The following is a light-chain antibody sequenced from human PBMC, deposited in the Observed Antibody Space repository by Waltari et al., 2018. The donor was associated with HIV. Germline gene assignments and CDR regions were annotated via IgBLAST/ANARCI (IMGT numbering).Light chain of an antibody. V-gene: IGLV1-44*01. CDR2: TNN. Sequence: QSVLAQPPSASGTPGQRVTISCSGSSSNIGSNTVNWYQQLPGTAPKLLIYTNNQRPSGFPDLFSGSKSGTSASLAISGLQSEDEADYYCAAWDDSLNGVVFGGGTKLTVL. CDR1: SSNIGSNT. J-gene: IGLJ2*01. CDR3: AAWDDSLNGVV.